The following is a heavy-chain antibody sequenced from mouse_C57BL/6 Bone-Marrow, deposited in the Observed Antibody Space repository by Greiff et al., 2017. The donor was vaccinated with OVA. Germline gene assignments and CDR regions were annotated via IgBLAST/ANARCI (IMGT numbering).Heavy chain of an antibody. CDR3: ARRGPYYYGSSYGD. CDR2: INSDGGST. V-gene: IGHV5-2*01. CDR1: EYEFPSYD. Sequence: EVQVVESGGGLVQPGESLKLSCESNEYEFPSYDMSWVRKTPEKRLELVAAINSDGGSTYYPDTMERRFIISRDNTKKTLYLQMSSLMSEDTALYDCARRGPYYYGSSYGDWGKGTTLTVSS. D-gene: IGHD1-1*01. J-gene: IGHJ2*01.